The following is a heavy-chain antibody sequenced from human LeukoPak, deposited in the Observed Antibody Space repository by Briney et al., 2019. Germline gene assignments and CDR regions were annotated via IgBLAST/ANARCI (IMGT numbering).Heavy chain of an antibody. Sequence: ASVKVSCKASGYTFTSYGISWVRQAPGQGLEWMGWISAYNGNTNYAQKLQGRVTMTTDTSTSTAYMELRSLRSDDTAVYYCARDLGTGMTRGLLDYWGQGTLVTVSS. CDR2: ISAYNGNT. V-gene: IGHV1-18*01. J-gene: IGHJ4*02. D-gene: IGHD1-1*01. CDR1: GYTFTSYG. CDR3: ARDLGTGMTRGLLDY.